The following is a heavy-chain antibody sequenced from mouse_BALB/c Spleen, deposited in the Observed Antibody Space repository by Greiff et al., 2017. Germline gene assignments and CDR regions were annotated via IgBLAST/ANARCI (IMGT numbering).Heavy chain of an antibody. Sequence: QVQLKESGPGLVAPSQSLSITCTVSGFSLTSYGVHWVRQPPGKGLEWLGVIWAGGSTNYNSALMSRLSISKGNSKSQVFLKMNSLQTDDTAMYYCARLCDYRYFDYWGQGTTLTVSS. J-gene: IGHJ2*01. D-gene: IGHD2-4*01. V-gene: IGHV2-9*02. CDR2: IWAGGST. CDR1: GFSLTSYG. CDR3: ARLCDYRYFDY.